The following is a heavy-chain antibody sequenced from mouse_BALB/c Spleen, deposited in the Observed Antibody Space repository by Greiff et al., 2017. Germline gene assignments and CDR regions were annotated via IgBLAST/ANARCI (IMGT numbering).Heavy chain of an antibody. CDR1: GFTFSSYY. D-gene: IGHD1-1*01. Sequence: EVKLEESGGGLVKLGGSLKLSCAASGFTFSSYYMSWVRQTPEKRLELVAAINSNGGSTYYPDTVKGRFTISRDNAKNTLYLQMSSLKSEDTALYYCARNYGSKRNYFDYWGQGTTLTVSS. V-gene: IGHV5-6-2*01. CDR2: INSNGGST. J-gene: IGHJ2*01. CDR3: ARNYGSKRNYFDY.